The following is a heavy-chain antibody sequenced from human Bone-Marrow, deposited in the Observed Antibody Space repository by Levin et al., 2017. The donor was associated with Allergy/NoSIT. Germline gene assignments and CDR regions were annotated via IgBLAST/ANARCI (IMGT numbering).Heavy chain of an antibody. J-gene: IGHJ4*02. Sequence: GGSLRLSCAASGFTFSSYDMHWVRQATGKGLEWVSAIGTAGDTYYPGSVKGRFTISRENAKNSLYLQMNSLRAGDTAVYYCARAYCSGGSCYDYWGQGTLVTVSS. CDR1: GFTFSSYD. CDR2: IGTAGDT. D-gene: IGHD2-15*01. CDR3: ARAYCSGGSCYDY. V-gene: IGHV3-13*04.